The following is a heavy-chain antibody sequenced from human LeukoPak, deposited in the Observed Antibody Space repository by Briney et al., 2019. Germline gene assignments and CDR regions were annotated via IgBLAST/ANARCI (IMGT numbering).Heavy chain of an antibody. V-gene: IGHV4-30-4*01. CDR2: IYYSGST. CDR3: ARDLLNEGNHLDY. Sequence: PSETLSLTCTVSGGSISSGDYSWSWIRQPPGKCLEWIGYIYYSGSTYYNPSLKSRVTISVDTSKNQFSLKLSSVTAADTAVYYCARDLLNEGNHLDYWGQGTLVTVSS. J-gene: IGHJ4*02. CDR1: GGSISSGDYS. D-gene: IGHD4-23*01.